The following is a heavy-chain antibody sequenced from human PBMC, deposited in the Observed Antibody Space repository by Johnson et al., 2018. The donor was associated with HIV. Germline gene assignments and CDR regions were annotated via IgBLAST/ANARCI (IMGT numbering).Heavy chain of an antibody. CDR2: IKQDGSEK. CDR3: ARERLYSSSDAFDM. CDR1: GFTFSRYW. D-gene: IGHD6-6*01. V-gene: IGHV3-7*05. Sequence: VQLVESGGGLVQPGGSLRLSCGASGFTFSRYWMSWVRQAPGKGLEWVTNIKQDGSEKYYADSVKGRFTISRDNAKKSLSLEMKSLRAEDTAVYFCARERLYSSSDAFDMWGQGTMVTVSS. J-gene: IGHJ3*02.